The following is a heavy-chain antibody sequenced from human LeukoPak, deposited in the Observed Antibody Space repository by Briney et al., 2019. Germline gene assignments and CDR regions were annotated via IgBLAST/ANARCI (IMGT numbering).Heavy chain of an antibody. CDR1: GGSINSYY. V-gene: IGHV4-59*01. CDR3: ARVPTVGWFGELLPLQYYYYGMDV. Sequence: SETLSLTCIVSGGSINSYYWSWIRQPPGKGLEWIAHIYFSGSTNYNPSLKSQVTISVDTSKNQFSLKLSSVTAADTAVYYCARVPTVGWFGELLPLQYYYYGMDVWGQGTTVTVSS. D-gene: IGHD3-10*01. J-gene: IGHJ6*02. CDR2: IYFSGST.